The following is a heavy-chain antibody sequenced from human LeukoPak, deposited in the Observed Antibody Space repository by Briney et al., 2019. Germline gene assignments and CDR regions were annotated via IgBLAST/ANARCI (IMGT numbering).Heavy chain of an antibody. CDR3: ARVCDYYFDY. D-gene: IGHD2-2*01. J-gene: IGHJ4*02. V-gene: IGHV4-34*01. CDR2: INHSGST. CDR1: GGSFGGYY. Sequence: SETLSLTCAVYGGSFGGYYWSWIRQPPGKGLEWIGEINHSGSTNYNPSLKSRVTISVDTSKNQFSLKLSSVTAADTAVYYCARVCDYYFDYWGQGTLVTVSS.